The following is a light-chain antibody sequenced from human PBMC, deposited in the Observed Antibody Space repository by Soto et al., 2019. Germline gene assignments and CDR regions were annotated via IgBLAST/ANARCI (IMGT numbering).Light chain of an antibody. CDR2: EVS. CDR1: SSDVGGYNY. Sequence: QSALTQPASVSGSPGQSITISCAGTSSDVGGYNYVSWYQHHPGKAPKLMICEVSNRPSGVSNRFSGSKSGNTASLTISGLQAEDEADYYCTSYTSTGTYVFGTGTQVTVL. CDR3: TSYTSTGTYV. V-gene: IGLV2-14*01. J-gene: IGLJ1*01.